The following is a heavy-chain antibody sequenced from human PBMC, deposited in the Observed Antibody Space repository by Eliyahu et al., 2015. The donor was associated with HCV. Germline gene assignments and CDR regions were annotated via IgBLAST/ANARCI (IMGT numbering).Heavy chain of an antibody. CDR2: ISGSGGST. CDR1: GFXFXXFA. Sequence: EVQLLESGGGLVQPGGSLRLSCAASGFXFXXFAMXWVRQAPGKGLEWVSAISGSGGSTYYADSVKGRFTISRDNSKNTLYLQMNSLRAEDTAVYYCAKGGGPLRFLEWSPKRFDYWGQGTLVTVSS. CDR3: AKGGGPLRFLEWSPKRFDY. V-gene: IGHV3-23*01. D-gene: IGHD3-3*01. J-gene: IGHJ4*02.